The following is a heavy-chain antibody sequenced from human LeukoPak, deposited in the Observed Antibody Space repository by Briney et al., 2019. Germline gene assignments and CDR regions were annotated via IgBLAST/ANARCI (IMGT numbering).Heavy chain of an antibody. CDR2: IKQDGSEK. CDR1: GFTFSSYW. D-gene: IGHD2-15*01. Sequence: GGSLRLSCAASGFTFSSYWMSWVRQAPGKGLEWVANIKQDGSEKYYVDSAKGRFTISRDNAKNSLYLQMNSLRAEDTAVYYCARGAVVAATRPEYFQHWGQGTLVTVSS. V-gene: IGHV3-7*03. CDR3: ARGAVVAATRPEYFQH. J-gene: IGHJ1*01.